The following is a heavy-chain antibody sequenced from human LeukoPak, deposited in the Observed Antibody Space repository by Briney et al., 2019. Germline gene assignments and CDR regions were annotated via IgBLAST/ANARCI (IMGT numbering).Heavy chain of an antibody. CDR3: ARVILWHGDPQGLDC. CDR1: GGSISSGGYY. J-gene: IGHJ4*02. D-gene: IGHD4-17*01. Sequence: SQTLSLTCTVSGGSISSGGYYWSWIRQHPGKGLEWIGYIYYSGSTYYNPSLKSRVTISVDTSKNQFSLKLSSVTAADTAVYYCARVILWHGDPQGLDCWGQGTLVTVSS. CDR2: IYYSGST. V-gene: IGHV4-31*03.